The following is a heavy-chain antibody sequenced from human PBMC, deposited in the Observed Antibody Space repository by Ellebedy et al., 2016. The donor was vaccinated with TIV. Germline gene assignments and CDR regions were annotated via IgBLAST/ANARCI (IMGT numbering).Heavy chain of an antibody. V-gene: IGHV4-4*08. CDR2: IYYSGSTSAST. Sequence: SETLSLTCTVSGGSMSKYFWNWIRQPPGKGLEWIGYIYYSGSTSASTRYNPSLKSRVTMSVDTSKNQFSLNLSSVTAADTAIYYCARWFGELLYVRWFDSWGQGTLVTVSS. CDR1: GGSMSKYF. D-gene: IGHD3-10*01. CDR3: ARWFGELLYVRWFDS. J-gene: IGHJ5*01.